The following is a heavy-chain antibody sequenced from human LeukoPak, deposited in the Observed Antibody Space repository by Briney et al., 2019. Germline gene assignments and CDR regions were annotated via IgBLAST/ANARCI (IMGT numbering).Heavy chain of an antibody. V-gene: IGHV4-39*01. Sequence: PSETLSLTCTVSGGSISSSSYYWGWIRQPPGKGLEWIGSIYYSGSTYYNPSLKSRVTISVDTSKNQFSLKRSFVTAADRAVYYCARVGYPSSGNYYNDRGAFDYWGQGTLVTVSS. CDR3: ARVGYPSSGNYYNDRGAFDY. CDR1: GGSISSSSYY. D-gene: IGHD3-10*01. J-gene: IGHJ4*02. CDR2: IYYSGST.